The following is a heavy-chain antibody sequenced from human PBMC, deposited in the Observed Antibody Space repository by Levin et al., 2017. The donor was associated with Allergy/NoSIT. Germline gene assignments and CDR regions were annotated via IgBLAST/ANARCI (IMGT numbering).Heavy chain of an antibody. J-gene: IGHJ4*02. Sequence: SQTLSLTCAISGDSVSSNSAAWNWIRQSPSRGLEWLGRTYSRSKWYYEYAVSVKSRITVSPDTSKNQFSLHLNSVNPDDTALYYCARSIQPSSDWSNYFDFWGQGLLVTVSS. D-gene: IGHD6-13*01. CDR1: GDSVSSNSAA. CDR3: ARSIQPSSDWSNYFDF. CDR2: TYSRSKWYY. V-gene: IGHV6-1*01.